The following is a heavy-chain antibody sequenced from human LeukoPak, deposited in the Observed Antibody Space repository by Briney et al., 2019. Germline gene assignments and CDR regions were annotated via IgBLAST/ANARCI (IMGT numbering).Heavy chain of an antibody. CDR3: ARGHPLWFGELFET. CDR1: GGSFSGYY. Sequence: SETLSLTCAVYGGSFSGYYWSWIRQPPGKGLEWIGEINHSGSTNYNPSLKSRATISVDTSKNQFSLKLSSVTAADTAVYYCARGHPLWFGELFETWGQGTLVTVPS. CDR2: INHSGST. D-gene: IGHD3-10*01. V-gene: IGHV4-34*01. J-gene: IGHJ4*02.